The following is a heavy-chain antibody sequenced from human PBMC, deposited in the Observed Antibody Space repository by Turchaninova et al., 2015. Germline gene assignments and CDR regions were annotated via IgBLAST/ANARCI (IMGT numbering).Heavy chain of an antibody. CDR3: ARGHTDGSSWFYNWFGP. V-gene: IGHV2-5*02. J-gene: IGHJ5*02. Sequence: QITLKESGPTLVKPTQTLTLTCTFPGFSPSTSGVGVGWIRQPPGKALEWLAFIYWEDDKRYSSSLKSRLTITKDTSKNQVVLTMTNMDPVDTGTYYCARGHTDGSSWFYNWFGPWGQGTLVTVSS. CDR1: GFSPSTSGVG. D-gene: IGHD6-13*01. CDR2: IYWEDDK.